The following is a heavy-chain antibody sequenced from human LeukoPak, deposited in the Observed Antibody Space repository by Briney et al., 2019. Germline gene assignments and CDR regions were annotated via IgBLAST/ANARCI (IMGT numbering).Heavy chain of an antibody. D-gene: IGHD3-22*01. J-gene: IGHJ4*02. CDR3: ARGLLPHRSGYLDY. CDR1: GGSFSGYY. V-gene: IGHV4-34*01. CDR2: INHSGST. Sequence: SETLSLTCAVYGGSFSGYYWSWIRQPPGKGLEWIGEINHSGSTNYNPSLKSRVTISVDTSKNQFSLKLSSVTAADTAVYYCARGLLPHRSGYLDYWGQGTLVTVSS.